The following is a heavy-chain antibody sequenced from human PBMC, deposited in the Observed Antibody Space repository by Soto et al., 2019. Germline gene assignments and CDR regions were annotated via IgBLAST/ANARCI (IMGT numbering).Heavy chain of an antibody. CDR3: AREGPDAFRSSWHFDY. D-gene: IGHD3-3*01. J-gene: IGHJ4*02. CDR2: MSFDGITT. Sequence: QVQLVESGGGVVQPGGSLRLSCAASGFSFGNFPMHWFRQAPGKGLEWVAVMSFDGITTYYADSVKGQFTVSRDNSQNTLYLRVNSLRDEDTAVYFWAREGPDAFRSSWHFDYWGQGTLVTVSS. V-gene: IGHV3-30-3*01. CDR1: GFSFGNFP.